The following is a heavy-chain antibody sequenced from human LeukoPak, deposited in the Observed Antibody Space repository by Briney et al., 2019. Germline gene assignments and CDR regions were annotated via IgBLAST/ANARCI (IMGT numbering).Heavy chain of an antibody. CDR1: GLTFSSYG. CDR3: ARDAANYTAMGLFDY. D-gene: IGHD5-18*01. CDR2: IWYDGSNK. V-gene: IGHV3-33*01. J-gene: IGHJ4*02. Sequence: GGSLRLSCAASGLTFSSYGMHWVRQAPGKGLEWVAVIWYDGSNKYYADSVKGRFTISRDNSKNTLYLQMNSLRAEDTAVYYCARDAANYTAMGLFDYWGQGTLVTVSS.